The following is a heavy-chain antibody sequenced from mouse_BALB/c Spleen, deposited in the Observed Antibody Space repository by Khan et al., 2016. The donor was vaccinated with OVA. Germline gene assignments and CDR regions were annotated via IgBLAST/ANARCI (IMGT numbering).Heavy chain of an antibody. CDR1: GFSFTSYW. CDR3: ARGRTTSYWDFGV. V-gene: IGHV1S82*01. D-gene: IGHD1-1*01. J-gene: IGHJ1*01. Sequence: QVQLQQPGAELVRPGGSVKLSCKASGFSFTSYWMNWVQQRPGQGLEWIGMIHPSDSETTLNQKFKDRATLTVDKSSCPVYIQLSSPTTEDSAVDYCARGRTTSYWDFGVWGAGTTVTVSS. CDR2: IHPSDSET.